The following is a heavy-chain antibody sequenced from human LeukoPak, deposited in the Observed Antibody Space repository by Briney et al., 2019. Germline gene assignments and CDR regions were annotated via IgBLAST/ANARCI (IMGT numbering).Heavy chain of an antibody. V-gene: IGHV4-59*01. CDR2: IYYSGST. J-gene: IGHJ3*02. Sequence: SETLSHTCTVSGGSISSYYWSWIRQPPGKGLEWIGYIYYSGSTNYNPSLKSRVTISVDTSKNQFSLKLSSVTAADTAVYYCARSGSYDAFDIWGQGTMVTVSS. CDR1: GGSISSYY. D-gene: IGHD1-26*01. CDR3: ARSGSYDAFDI.